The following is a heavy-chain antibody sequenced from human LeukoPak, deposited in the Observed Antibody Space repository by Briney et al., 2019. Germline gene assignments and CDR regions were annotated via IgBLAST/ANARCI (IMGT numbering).Heavy chain of an antibody. CDR1: GYSISSGYY. Sequence: SETLSLTCTVSGYSISSGYYWGWIRQPPGKRLEWIGSIYHSGSTYYNPSLKSRVTISVDTSKNQFSLKLSSVTAADTAVYYCASSFEGPYYMDVWGKGTTVTVSS. V-gene: IGHV4-38-2*02. J-gene: IGHJ6*03. CDR3: ASSFEGPYYMDV. CDR2: IYHSGST.